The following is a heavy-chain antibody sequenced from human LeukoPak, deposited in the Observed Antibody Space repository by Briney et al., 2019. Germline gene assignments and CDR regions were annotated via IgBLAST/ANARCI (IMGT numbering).Heavy chain of an antibody. Sequence: PGGSLRLSCAASGFTFSSYAMSWVRQAPGKGLEWVSGVSGSGGSTYYADSVKGRFTISRDNSKNTLYLQMNSLRAEDTALYYCAKKLDIVATITGNWGQGTLVTVSS. V-gene: IGHV3-23*01. CDR2: VSGSGGST. CDR3: AKKLDIVATITGN. CDR1: GFTFSSYA. D-gene: IGHD5-12*01. J-gene: IGHJ4*02.